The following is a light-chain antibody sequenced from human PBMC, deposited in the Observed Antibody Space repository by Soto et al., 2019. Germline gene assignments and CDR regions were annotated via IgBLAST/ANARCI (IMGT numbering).Light chain of an antibody. V-gene: IGKV1-5*03. CDR2: KTS. J-gene: IGKJ4*01. CDR1: QSISSW. Sequence: DIQMTQSPSTLSASVGDRVTITCRASQSISSWLAWYQQKPGKAPKLLIYKTSNLESGVPSRFSGSGSGTEFSLTISSLQPDDFATYYCQQYKSFSLTFGGGTKVDSK. CDR3: QQYKSFSLT.